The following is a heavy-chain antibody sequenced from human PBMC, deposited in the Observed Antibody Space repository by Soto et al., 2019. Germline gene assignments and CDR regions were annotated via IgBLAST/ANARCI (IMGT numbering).Heavy chain of an antibody. V-gene: IGHV1-2*04. CDR1: GYTFTGYY. D-gene: IGHD3-10*01. CDR3: ARDLYGSGFYGMDV. Sequence: ASVKVSCKASGYTFTGYYMHWVRQAPGQGLEWMGWINPNSGGTNYAQKFQGWVTMTRDTSISTAYMELSSLRSEDTAVYYCARDLYGSGFYGMDVWGQGTTVTVSS. CDR2: INPNSGGT. J-gene: IGHJ6*02.